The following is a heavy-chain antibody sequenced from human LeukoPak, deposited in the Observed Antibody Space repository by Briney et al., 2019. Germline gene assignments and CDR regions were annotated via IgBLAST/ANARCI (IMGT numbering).Heavy chain of an antibody. V-gene: IGHV4-34*01. CDR3: ARGIAAAPGQ. J-gene: IGHJ4*02. D-gene: IGHD6-13*01. CDR2: INHSGST. CDR1: GGSFSGYY. Sequence: SETLSLTCAVYGGSFSGYYWSWIRQPPGKGLEWIGEINHSGSTNYNPSLKSRVTISVDTSKNQFSLKLSSVTAADTAVYYCARGIAAAPGQWGQGTLVTVSS.